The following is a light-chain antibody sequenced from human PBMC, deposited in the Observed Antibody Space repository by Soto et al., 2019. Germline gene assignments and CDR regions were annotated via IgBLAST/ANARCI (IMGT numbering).Light chain of an antibody. V-gene: IGLV2-14*01. Sequence: QSVLTQPASVSASPGQSITISCAGTSSDVGGYNYVSWYQQYPGKAPKLVIYEVSNRPSGVSNRFSGSKSANTASLTISGLQAEDEADYYCNSYTSSSTGVFGGGTKVTVL. CDR2: EVS. CDR1: SSDVGGYNY. J-gene: IGLJ3*02. CDR3: NSYTSSSTGV.